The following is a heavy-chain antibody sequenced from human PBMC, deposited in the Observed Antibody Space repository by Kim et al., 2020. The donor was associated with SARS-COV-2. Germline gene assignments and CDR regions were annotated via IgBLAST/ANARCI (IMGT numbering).Heavy chain of an antibody. V-gene: IGHV3-11*01. D-gene: IGHD5-12*01. CDR2: ISSSGSTI. J-gene: IGHJ6*02. CDR1: GFTFSDYY. CDR3: ASEKYSVYDYEYYYYYGMNV. Sequence: GGSLRLSCAASGFTFSDYYMSWIRQAPGKGLEWVSYISSSGSTIYYADSVKGRFTISRDNAKNSLYLQMNSLRAEDTAVYYCASEKYSVYDYEYYYYYGMNVLGPGTTVTVSS.